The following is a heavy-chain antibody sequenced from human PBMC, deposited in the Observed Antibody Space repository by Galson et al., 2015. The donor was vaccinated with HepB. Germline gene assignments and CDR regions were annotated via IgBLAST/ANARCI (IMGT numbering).Heavy chain of an antibody. CDR2: IYNSGST. CDR1: GGSISGGGYY. D-gene: IGHD3-22*01. J-gene: IGHJ3*02. Sequence: TLSLTCTVSGGSISGGGYYWNWIRQYPGKGLEWIGSIYNSGSTYYSPSLKSRITISVDTSKNQYSVKLTSVTAADTAVYYCAGGPYYDSGFRAFEIWGQGTMVTVSS. CDR3: AGGPYYDSGFRAFEI. V-gene: IGHV4-31*03.